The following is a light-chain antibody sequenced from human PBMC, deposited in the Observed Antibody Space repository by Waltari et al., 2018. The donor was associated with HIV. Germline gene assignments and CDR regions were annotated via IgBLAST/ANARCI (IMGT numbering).Light chain of an antibody. J-gene: IGLJ1*01. CDR3: SSYTSSSTLLYV. V-gene: IGLV2-14*01. CDR2: EVS. CDR1: SSDVGGYNY. Sequence: GTSSDVGGYNYVSWYQQHPGKAPKLMIYEVSNRPSGVSNRFSGSKSGNTASLTISGLQAEDEADYYCSSYTSSSTLLYVFGTGTKVTVL.